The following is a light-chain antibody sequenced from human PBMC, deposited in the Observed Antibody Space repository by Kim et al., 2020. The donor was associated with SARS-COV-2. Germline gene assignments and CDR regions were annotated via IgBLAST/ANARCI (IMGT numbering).Light chain of an antibody. V-gene: IGKV3-20*01. CDR3: QQYATSPIT. Sequence: SPGERATLSCRATQSGSSSQLAWYQQKPGQAPRLLIYDASSRATGIPDRFSGSGSGTDFTLTISRLEPEDFAVYHCQQYATSPITFGQGTRLEIK. CDR1: QSGSSSQ. CDR2: DAS. J-gene: IGKJ5*01.